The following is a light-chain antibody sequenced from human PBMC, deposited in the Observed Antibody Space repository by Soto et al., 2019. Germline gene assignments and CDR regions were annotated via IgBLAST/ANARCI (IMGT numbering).Light chain of an antibody. V-gene: IGKV1-12*01. Sequence: TQMTPSPSSVSASVGDRVTITCRARQGISSWLAWYQQKPGKAPRLLIYAASCLQSGAPSRFSGSGSGTDFSLTSTSLQPEEFATYYCQQAASFPVSFGGGTNVENK. CDR2: AAS. CDR3: QQAASFPVS. CDR1: QGISSW. J-gene: IGKJ4*02.